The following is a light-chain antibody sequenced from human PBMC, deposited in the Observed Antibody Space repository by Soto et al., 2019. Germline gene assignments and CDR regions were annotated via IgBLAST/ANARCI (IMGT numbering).Light chain of an antibody. J-gene: IGKJ5*01. V-gene: IGKV3-11*01. Sequence: EIVLTQSPATLSLSPGERATLSCRASQSVSIYLAWYQQKPGQAPRLLIYDASNRATGIPARFSGSGSGTDFTLTISSLEPEDFGVYYCQQRSNWPPITLGQGTRLEIK. CDR1: QSVSIY. CDR2: DAS. CDR3: QQRSNWPPIT.